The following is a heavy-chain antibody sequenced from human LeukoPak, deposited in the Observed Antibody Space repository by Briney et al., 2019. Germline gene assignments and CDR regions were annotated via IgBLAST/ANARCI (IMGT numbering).Heavy chain of an antibody. CDR1: GFTFDDYA. CDR2: IGYVGGEK. D-gene: IGHD3-16*01. Sequence: GGSLRLSCAASGFTFDDYAMHWVRQAPGKGLEWVANIGYVGGEKYYVDSVKGRFTISRDNTKNSLFLQMNSLRVDDMAVYYCARGRGWVDYWGQGTLVTVSS. CDR3: ARGRGWVDY. V-gene: IGHV3-7*01. J-gene: IGHJ4*02.